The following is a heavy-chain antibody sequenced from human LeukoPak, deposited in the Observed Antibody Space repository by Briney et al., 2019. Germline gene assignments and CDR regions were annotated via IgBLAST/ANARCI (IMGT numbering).Heavy chain of an antibody. J-gene: IGHJ4*02. V-gene: IGHV4-59*12. CDR3: ARYGAIAAADY. CDR1: GGSISSYY. Sequence: PSETLSLTCTVSGGSISSYYWSWIRQPPGKGLEWIGYIYYSGSTNYNPSLKGRVTISVDTSKNQFSLKLSSVTAADTAVYYCARYGAIAAADYWGQGTLVTVSS. D-gene: IGHD6-13*01. CDR2: IYYSGST.